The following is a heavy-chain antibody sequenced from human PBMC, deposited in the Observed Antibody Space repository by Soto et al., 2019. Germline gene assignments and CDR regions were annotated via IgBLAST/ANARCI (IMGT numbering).Heavy chain of an antibody. CDR3: ARDRGYDLWSGYVNYYYGMDV. CDR2: ISAYNGNT. V-gene: IGHV1-18*01. J-gene: IGHJ6*02. CDR1: GYTFTSYG. Sequence: QVQLVQSGAEVKKPGASVKVSCKASGYTFTSYGISWVRQAPGQGLEWMGWISAYNGNTNYAQKLQGRVTITTDTSTSTAYMELRSLRSDDTAVYYCARDRGYDLWSGYVNYYYGMDVWGQGTTVTVSS. D-gene: IGHD3-3*01.